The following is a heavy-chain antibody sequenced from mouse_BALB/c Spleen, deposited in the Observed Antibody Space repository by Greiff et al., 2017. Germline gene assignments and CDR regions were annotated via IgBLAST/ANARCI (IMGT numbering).Heavy chain of an antibody. Sequence: QVQLKESGAELVKPGASVKMSCKASGYTFTSYWMHWVKQRPGQGLEWIGTIDPSDSYTSYNQKFKGKATLTVDTSSSTAYMQLSSLTSEDSAVYYCTIYGNYAWYFDVWGAGTTVTVSS. CDR2: IDPSDSYT. V-gene: IGHV1S127*01. J-gene: IGHJ1*01. D-gene: IGHD2-1*01. CDR1: GYTFTSYW. CDR3: TIYGNYAWYFDV.